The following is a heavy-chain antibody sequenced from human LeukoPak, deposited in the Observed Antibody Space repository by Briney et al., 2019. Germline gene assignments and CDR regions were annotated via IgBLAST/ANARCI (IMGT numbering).Heavy chain of an antibody. CDR3: ARDGGYSSSSADY. V-gene: IGHV4-61*01. Sequence: PSETLSLTCTVSGGSVSSGSYYWTWIRQPPGKGLEWIGYIYYSGSTNYNPSLKSRVTISVDTSKNQFSLKLSSVTAADTAVYYCARDGGYSSSSADYWGQGTLVTVSS. CDR1: GGSVSSGSYY. D-gene: IGHD6-6*01. J-gene: IGHJ4*02. CDR2: IYYSGST.